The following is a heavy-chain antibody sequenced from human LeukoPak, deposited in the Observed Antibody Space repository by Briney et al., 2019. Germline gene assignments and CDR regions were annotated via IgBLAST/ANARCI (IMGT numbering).Heavy chain of an antibody. Sequence: GGSLRLSCAASGFTFSNYWMTWVRQALGKRLEWVADIKQDGSEKLYVNSVRGRFTISRDNAKMSLFLQMNSLRAEDTAVYYCARDNGVVHGVYYMDVWGKGTTVTVS. V-gene: IGHV3-7*01. CDR3: ARDNGVVHGVYYMDV. J-gene: IGHJ6*03. CDR1: GFTFSNYW. D-gene: IGHD3-3*01. CDR2: IKQDGSEK.